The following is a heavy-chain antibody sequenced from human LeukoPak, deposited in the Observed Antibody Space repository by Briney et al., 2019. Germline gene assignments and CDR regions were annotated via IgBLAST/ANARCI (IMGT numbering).Heavy chain of an antibody. V-gene: IGHV1-46*01. CDR1: GYTFINYN. J-gene: IGHJ4*02. CDR3: AAFVAVAGKEVDF. Sequence: ASVTVSCKAAGYTFINYNMDCVRQAPGQGLEGLGLINDSAISTDYAQKFQGRVTMTRDTSTTTVYMELSSLRSEDTAVYYCAAFVAVAGKEVDFWGQGTLVTVSS. D-gene: IGHD6-13*01. CDR2: INDSAIST.